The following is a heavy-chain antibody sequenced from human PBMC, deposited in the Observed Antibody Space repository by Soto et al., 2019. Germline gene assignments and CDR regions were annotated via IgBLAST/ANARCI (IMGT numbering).Heavy chain of an antibody. J-gene: IGHJ6*02. Sequence: PSETLSLTCTVSGSSISSSSYYWGWIRQPPGKGLEWIGSIYYSGSTYYNPSLKSRVTISVDTSKNQFSLKLSSVTAADTAVYYCARHVLAYCSGGSCLPYYYYGMDVWGQGTTVTVSS. D-gene: IGHD2-15*01. CDR2: IYYSGST. CDR3: ARHVLAYCSGGSCLPYYYYGMDV. V-gene: IGHV4-39*01. CDR1: GSSISSSSYY.